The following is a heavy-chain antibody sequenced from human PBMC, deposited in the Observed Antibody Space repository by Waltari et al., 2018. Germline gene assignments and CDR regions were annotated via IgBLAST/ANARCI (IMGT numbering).Heavy chain of an antibody. CDR2: IIPIFGTA. CDR3: ASGTIFGTVYYYYYYMDV. J-gene: IGHJ6*03. Sequence: QVQLVQSGAEVKKPGSSVKYSCKASGGTFSSYAISWVRQAPGQGLEWMGGIIPIFGTANYAQKFQGRVTITADESTSTAYMELSSLRSEDTAVYYCASGTIFGTVYYYYYYMDVWGKGTTVTVSS. D-gene: IGHD3-3*01. CDR1: GGTFSSYA. V-gene: IGHV1-69*01.